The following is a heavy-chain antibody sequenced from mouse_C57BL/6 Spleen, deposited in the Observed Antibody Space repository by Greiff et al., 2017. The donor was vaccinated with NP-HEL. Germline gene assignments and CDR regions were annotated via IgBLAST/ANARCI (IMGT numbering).Heavy chain of an antibody. CDR1: GYTFTSYW. CDR2: IDPSDSYT. J-gene: IGHJ1*03. Sequence: VQLQQPGAELVKPGASVKLSCKASGYTFTSYWMQWVKQRPGQGLEWIGEIDPSDSYTNYNQKFKGKATLTVDTSSSTAYMQLSSLTSEDSAVYYCARWLPYWYFDVWGTGTTVTVSS. D-gene: IGHD2-2*01. V-gene: IGHV1-50*01. CDR3: ARWLPYWYFDV.